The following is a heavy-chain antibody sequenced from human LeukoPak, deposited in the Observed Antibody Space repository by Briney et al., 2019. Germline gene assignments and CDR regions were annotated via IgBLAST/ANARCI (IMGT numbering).Heavy chain of an antibody. CDR1: GYTFASYG. CDR2: ISAYNGNT. J-gene: IGHJ4*02. V-gene: IGHV1-18*01. Sequence: ASVKVSCKASGYTFASYGISWVRQAPGQGLEWMGWISAYNGNTNYAQKLQGRVTMTTDTSTSTAYMELRSLRSDDTAVYYCARVRLGELSADYWGQGTLVIVSS. CDR3: ARVRLGELSADY. D-gene: IGHD3-16*02.